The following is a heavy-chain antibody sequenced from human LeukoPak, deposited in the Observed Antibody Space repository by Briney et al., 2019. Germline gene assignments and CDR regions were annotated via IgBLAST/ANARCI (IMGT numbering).Heavy chain of an antibody. CDR3: ARASGSYWWFDS. D-gene: IGHD1-26*01. CDR2: VNPNSGDT. V-gene: IGHV1-2*02. Sequence: AASVKVSCKASGYTFTGYYLHWVRQAPGQGLEWMGCVNPNSGDTNYAQKFQGNVTMTRDTSISTVYMELSRLRSDDTAVYYCARASGSYWWFDSWGQGTLVTVSS. CDR1: GYTFTGYY. J-gene: IGHJ5*01.